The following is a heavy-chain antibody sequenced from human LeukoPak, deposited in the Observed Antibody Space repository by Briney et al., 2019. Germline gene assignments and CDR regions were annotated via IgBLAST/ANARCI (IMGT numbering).Heavy chain of an antibody. V-gene: IGHV3-48*01. D-gene: IGHD3-22*01. CDR1: GFTFSSYS. J-gene: IGHJ4*02. Sequence: GGSLRLSCAASGFTFSSYSMNWVRQAPGKGLEWVSYISSSSSTIYYADSVKGRFTISRDNAKNSLYLQMNSLRAEDTAVYYCARDSVIIVVVDAFDYWGQGTLVTVSS. CDR2: ISSSSSTI. CDR3: ARDSVIIVVVDAFDY.